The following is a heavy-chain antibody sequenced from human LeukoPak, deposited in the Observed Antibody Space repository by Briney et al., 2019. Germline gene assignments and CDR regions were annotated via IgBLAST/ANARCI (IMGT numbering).Heavy chain of an antibody. CDR1: GGSISGYY. CDR2: ISYSGST. V-gene: IGHV4-59*01. Sequence: PSETLSPTCTVSGGSISGYYSSWVRQPPGKGLEWFGYISYSGSTSNNPSHKSLVTIAVDTSKNQFSLKMTSVAAADTAVYYCARGPKYGDFWGQGTVVTVSS. CDR3: ARGPKYGDF. J-gene: IGHJ3*01. D-gene: IGHD2-8*01.